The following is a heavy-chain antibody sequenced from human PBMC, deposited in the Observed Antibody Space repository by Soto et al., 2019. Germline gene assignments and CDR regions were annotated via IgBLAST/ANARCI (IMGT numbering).Heavy chain of an antibody. CDR3: AKGRQKAEEYCSGGSCYAFDI. Sequence: PGGSLRLSCAASGFTFRSYGMHWVRQAPGKGLEWVAVIWYDGSNKYYADSVKGRFTISRDNSKNTLYLQMNSLRAEDTAVYYCAKGRQKAEEYCSGGSCYAFDIWGQGTMVTVSS. J-gene: IGHJ3*02. CDR1: GFTFRSYG. V-gene: IGHV3-30*02. CDR2: IWYDGSNK. D-gene: IGHD2-15*01.